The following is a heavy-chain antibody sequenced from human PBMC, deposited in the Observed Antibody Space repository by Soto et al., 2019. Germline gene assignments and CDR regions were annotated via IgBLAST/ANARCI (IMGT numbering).Heavy chain of an antibody. Sequence: SVKVSCKASGYTFTFRYLHWVRQAPGQALEWMGWITPFKSDTNNAQKFQDRVTITRDRSESTAYMELSNLRSDDTAMYYCARSPSAGSDAFDIWGQGTMVTVS. CDR3: ARSPSAGSDAFDI. CDR1: GYTFTFRY. V-gene: IGHV1-45*02. CDR2: ITPFKSDT. J-gene: IGHJ3*02. D-gene: IGHD1-1*01.